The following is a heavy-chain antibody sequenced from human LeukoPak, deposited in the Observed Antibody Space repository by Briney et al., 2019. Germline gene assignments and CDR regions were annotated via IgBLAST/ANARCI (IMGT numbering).Heavy chain of an antibody. CDR1: GFTFSSYD. CDR3: ANGPNNVRAVAEFDY. CDR2: ISYDGSKK. J-gene: IGHJ4*02. Sequence: GGSLRLSCAASGFTFSSYDMHWVRQAPGKGLEWVAGISYDGSKKFHADSVKGRFTISRDNSKNTVNLQMNSLRTEDTAAYYCANGPNNVRAVAEFDYWGQGTLVTVSS. D-gene: IGHD6-19*01. V-gene: IGHV3-30*18.